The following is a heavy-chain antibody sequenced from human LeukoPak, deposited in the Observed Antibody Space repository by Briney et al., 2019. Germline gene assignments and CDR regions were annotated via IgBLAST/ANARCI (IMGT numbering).Heavy chain of an antibody. D-gene: IGHD2-15*01. CDR1: GXTFSNYW. V-gene: IGHV3-7*05. CDR2: IKQDESEK. CDR3: ARQGGYCIGDNCRGLDP. Sequence: QTGGSLRLSCAASGXTFSNYWMSWVRQAPGKGLEWVASIKQDESEKYYVDSVKGRFTISRDNAKNSLYLQMNSLRAEDTAVYYCARQGGYCIGDNCRGLDPWGQGTLVTVSS. J-gene: IGHJ5*02.